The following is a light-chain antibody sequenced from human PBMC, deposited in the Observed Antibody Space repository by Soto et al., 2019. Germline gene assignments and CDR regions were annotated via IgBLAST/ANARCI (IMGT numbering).Light chain of an antibody. CDR2: DVS. CDR3: NSYTSSSTHV. V-gene: IGLV2-14*01. J-gene: IGLJ1*01. Sequence: QSALTQPASVSGSPGQSITISCTGTSSDVGGYDYVSWFQQHPGQAPKLVIYDVSHRPSGVSIRCSGSKSGNTASLTISGLQAEDEADYYCNSYTSSSTHVFGTGTKVTVL. CDR1: SSDVGGYDY.